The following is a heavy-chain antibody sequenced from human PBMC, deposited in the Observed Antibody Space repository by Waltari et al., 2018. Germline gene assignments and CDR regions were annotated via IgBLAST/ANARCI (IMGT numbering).Heavy chain of an antibody. J-gene: IGHJ1*01. Sequence: EVQLVESGGGLVQPGGSLRLSCAASGFTFSSYWMSWVRQAPGKGLEWVANIKQDGSEKYYVDSVKGRFTISRDNAKNSLYLQMNSLRAEDTAVYYCARIPRAPVLRFLDHPYFQHWGQGTLVTVSS. V-gene: IGHV3-7*04. D-gene: IGHD3-3*01. CDR3: ARIPRAPVLRFLDHPYFQH. CDR1: GFTFSSYW. CDR2: IKQDGSEK.